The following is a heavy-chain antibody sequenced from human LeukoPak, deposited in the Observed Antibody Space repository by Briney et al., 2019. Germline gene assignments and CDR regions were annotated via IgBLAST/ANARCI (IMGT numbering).Heavy chain of an antibody. J-gene: IGHJ4*02. CDR2: IKQDGSER. V-gene: IGHV3-7*04. CDR3: ARWDSGNYYGIED. D-gene: IGHD1-26*01. Sequence: GGSLRLSCAASGFSLSSYWMSWVRQAPGNGLEWVANIKQDGSERYYGDSVKGRFTISRDNAKNSLYLQMNSLRAEDTAVYYCARWDSGNYYGIEDWGQGTLVTVSS. CDR1: GFSLSSYW.